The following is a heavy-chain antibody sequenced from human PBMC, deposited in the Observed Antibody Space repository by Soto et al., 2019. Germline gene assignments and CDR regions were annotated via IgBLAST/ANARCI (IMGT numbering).Heavy chain of an antibody. CDR1: GGTFSTYT. Sequence: GRSVNVSFDSAGGTFSTYTFSWVGQGAGQGLEWMGSVLPILGSINYAPEFQGRLSISADQSSTTVYMELSSLTSQDTATYYCGRIPRYSFPTSDPLDNCGQGTLVTVSS. CDR2: VLPILGSI. CDR3: GRIPRYSFPTSDPLDN. J-gene: IGHJ4*02. V-gene: IGHV1-69*08. D-gene: IGHD3-16*02.